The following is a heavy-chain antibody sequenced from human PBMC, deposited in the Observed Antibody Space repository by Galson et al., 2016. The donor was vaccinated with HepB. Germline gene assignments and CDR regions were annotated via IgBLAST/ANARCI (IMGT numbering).Heavy chain of an antibody. V-gene: IGHV4-30-4*01. CDR2: TYQSGST. Sequence: TLSLTCTVSGASITNDDYYWSWIRQAPGKGLEWIGYTYQSGSTYYNPSLQSPITISIDTFKNHFSLNLTAVTAADPAVYYCARGRVAYYDFMTGIHYYHGMDVWGQGTAVTVS. CDR3: ARGRVAYYDFMTGIHYYHGMDV. D-gene: IGHD3/OR15-3a*01. J-gene: IGHJ6*02. CDR1: GASITNDDYY.